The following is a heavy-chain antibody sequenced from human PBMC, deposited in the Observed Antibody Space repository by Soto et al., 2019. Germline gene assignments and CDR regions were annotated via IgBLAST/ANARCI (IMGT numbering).Heavy chain of an antibody. CDR2: VHRNRIT. CDR3: GRGLTLGALPYRLHA. J-gene: IGHJ5*02. Sequence: SETLSLTCSVSGGSVNDGNFYWNWLRQSPALGRVWIGYVHRNRITNSNPSLNRCVTFSVNTSKNEYPQKLKSMTAADTAVYYCGRGLTLGALPYRLHAWGQGTQVTVSS. V-gene: IGHV4-61*01. CDR1: GGSVNDGNFY. D-gene: IGHD3-16*02.